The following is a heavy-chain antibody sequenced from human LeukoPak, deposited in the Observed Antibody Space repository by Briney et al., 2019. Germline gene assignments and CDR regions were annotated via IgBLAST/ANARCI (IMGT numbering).Heavy chain of an antibody. D-gene: IGHD3-22*01. CDR1: GGSISSYY. CDR2: NYYSGST. V-gene: IGHV4-59*01. J-gene: IGHJ4*02. CDR3: ARGSEYYYDSSNFDY. Sequence: SETLSLTCTVSGGSISSYYWSWIRQPPGKGLEWIGYNYYSGSTNYNPSLKSRVTISVDTSKNQFSLKLSSVTAADTAVYYCARGSEYYYDSSNFDYWGQGTLVTVSS.